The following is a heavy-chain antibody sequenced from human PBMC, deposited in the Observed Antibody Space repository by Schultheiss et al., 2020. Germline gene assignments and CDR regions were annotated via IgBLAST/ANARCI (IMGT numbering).Heavy chain of an antibody. V-gene: IGHV3-23*01. J-gene: IGHJ4*02. Sequence: ESLKISFAASGFTFSSYAMSWVRQAPGKGLEWVSAISGSGGSTYYADSVKGRFTISRDNSKNTLYLQMNSLRAEDTAVYYCAKGPDYFDYWGQGTLVTVSS. CDR2: ISGSGGST. CDR1: GFTFSSYA. D-gene: IGHD2-2*01. CDR3: AKGPDYFDY.